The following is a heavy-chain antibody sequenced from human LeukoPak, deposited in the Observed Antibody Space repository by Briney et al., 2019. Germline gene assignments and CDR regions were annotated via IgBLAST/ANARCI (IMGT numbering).Heavy chain of an antibody. CDR3: AKDLQGKVEGGVRGPFDY. V-gene: IGHV3-23*01. J-gene: IGHJ4*02. D-gene: IGHD3-3*01. CDR2: INGSGIGT. CDR1: VFGFRTYA. Sequence: PGGSVRLSCAASVFGFRTYAMSWGRQSPGRGLKCVSAINGSGIGTVYTHSVKARFTISRHNPKNTLYMTMNSLKAEDTAVYYSAKDLQGKVEGGVRGPFDYWGQGTLVTVSS.